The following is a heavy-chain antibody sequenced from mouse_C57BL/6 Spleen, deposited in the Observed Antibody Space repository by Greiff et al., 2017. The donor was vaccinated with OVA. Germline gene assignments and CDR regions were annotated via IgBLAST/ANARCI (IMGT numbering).Heavy chain of an antibody. CDR1: GYTFTSYW. CDR2: IDPSDSET. J-gene: IGHJ1*03. D-gene: IGHD1-1*01. V-gene: IGHV1-52*01. Sequence: QVQLKQPGAELVRPGSSVKLSCKASGYTFTSYWMHWVKQRPIQGLEWIGNIDPSDSETHYNQKFKDKATLTVDKSSSTAYMQLSSLTSEDSAVYYCARSPYYYGSGGYFDVWGTGTTVTVSS. CDR3: ARSPYYYGSGGYFDV.